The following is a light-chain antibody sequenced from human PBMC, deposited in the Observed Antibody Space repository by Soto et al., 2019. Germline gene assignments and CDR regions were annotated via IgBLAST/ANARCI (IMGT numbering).Light chain of an antibody. CDR3: QQYASSVT. J-gene: IGKJ1*01. Sequence: EILLTQSPDSLSLSPGDRATLSCRARQSFSSTFFAWYQQKPGQAPRLLIYGASSRATGIPDRFSGSGSGTDFTLTISRLEPEDFAVYYCQQYASSVTFGQGTKVEIQ. V-gene: IGKV3-20*01. CDR2: GAS. CDR1: QSFSSTF.